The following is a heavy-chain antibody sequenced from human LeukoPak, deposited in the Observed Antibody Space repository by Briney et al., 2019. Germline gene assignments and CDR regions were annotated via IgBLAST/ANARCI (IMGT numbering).Heavy chain of an antibody. J-gene: IGHJ4*02. CDR2: INHSGST. CDR1: GGSFSGYY. Sequence: SETLSLTCAVYGGSFSGYYWSWIRQPPGKGLEWIGEINHSGSTNYNPSLKSRVTISVDTSKNQFSLKLSSVTAADTAVYYCARGLRDTGFFDYWGQGTLVAVSS. CDR3: ARGLRDTGFFDY. V-gene: IGHV4-34*01. D-gene: IGHD5-18*01.